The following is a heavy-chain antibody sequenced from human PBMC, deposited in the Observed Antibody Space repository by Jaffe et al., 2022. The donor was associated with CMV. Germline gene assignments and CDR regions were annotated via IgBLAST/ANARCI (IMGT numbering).Heavy chain of an antibody. CDR3: AKDRGAAGTFGFDY. CDR2: ISWNSGSI. D-gene: IGHD6-13*01. Sequence: EVQLVESGGGLVQPGRSLRLSCAASGFTFDDYAMHWVRQAPGKGLEWVSGISWNSGSIGYADSVKGRFTISRDNAKNSLYLQMNSLRAEDTALYYCAKDRGAAGTFGFDYWGQGTLVTVSS. CDR1: GFTFDDYA. V-gene: IGHV3-9*01. J-gene: IGHJ4*02.